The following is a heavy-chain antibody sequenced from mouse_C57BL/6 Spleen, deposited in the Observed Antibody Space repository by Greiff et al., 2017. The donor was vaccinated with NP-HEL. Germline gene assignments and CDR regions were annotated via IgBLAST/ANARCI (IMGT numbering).Heavy chain of an antibody. CDR3: TEAYYSNFGDY. CDR1: GFNIKDYY. Sequence: EVQLQQSGAELVRPGASVKLSCTASGFNIKDYYMHWVKQRPEQGLEWIGRIDPEDGDTEYAPKFQGKATMTADTSSNTAYLQLSSLTSEDTAVYYCTEAYYSNFGDYWGQGTTLTVSS. D-gene: IGHD2-5*01. V-gene: IGHV14-1*01. J-gene: IGHJ2*01. CDR2: IDPEDGDT.